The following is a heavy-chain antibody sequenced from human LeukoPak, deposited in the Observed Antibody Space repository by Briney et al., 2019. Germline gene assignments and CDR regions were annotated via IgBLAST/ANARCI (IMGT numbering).Heavy chain of an antibody. J-gene: IGHJ4*02. CDR3: AKQYDSSGYYYFDY. V-gene: IGHV5-51*01. Sequence: GESLKISCKGSGYSFTSYWIGWVRQMPGKGLEWMGIIYPGDSDTRYSPSFQGQVTISADKSLNTAYLQWSSLKGSDTVMYYCAKQYDSSGYYYFDYWGQGTLVTVSS. CDR1: GYSFTSYW. CDR2: IYPGDSDT. D-gene: IGHD3-22*01.